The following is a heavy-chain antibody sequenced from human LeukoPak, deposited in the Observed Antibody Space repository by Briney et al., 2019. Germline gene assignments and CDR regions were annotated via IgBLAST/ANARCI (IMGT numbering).Heavy chain of an antibody. CDR3: ARGGTVTNFGY. CDR2: VYYSGST. Sequence: PSETLSLTCTVSGGSISSYYWSWIRQPPGKGLEWIGYVYYSGSTNYNPSPKSRVTISLDTSKNQFSLKLSSVTAADTAVYYCARGGTVTNFGYWGQGTLVTVSS. J-gene: IGHJ4*02. D-gene: IGHD4-17*01. V-gene: IGHV4-59*01. CDR1: GGSISSYY.